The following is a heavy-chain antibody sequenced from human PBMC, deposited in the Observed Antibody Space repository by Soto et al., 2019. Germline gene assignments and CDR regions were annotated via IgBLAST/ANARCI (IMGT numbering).Heavy chain of an antibody. V-gene: IGHV4-59*08. J-gene: IGHJ4*01. CDR2: VYFTGST. Sequence: SETLSLTCTVTGDSMNSHYWSWLRQPPGKALEWMGYVYFTGSTNYSPSLESRLTILVDTSKNQFSLKLTSVTAADTAVYYCASFPVIPGRDSPLIFDYWGQGTLVTVS. D-gene: IGHD3-22*01. CDR1: GDSMNSHY. CDR3: ASFPVIPGRDSPLIFDY.